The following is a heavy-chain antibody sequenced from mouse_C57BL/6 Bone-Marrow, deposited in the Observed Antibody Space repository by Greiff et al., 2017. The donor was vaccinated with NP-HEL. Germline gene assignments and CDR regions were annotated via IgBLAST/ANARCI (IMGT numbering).Heavy chain of an antibody. CDR3: ASMGPSAYGSSFYAMDY. CDR1: GFTFSDYG. V-gene: IGHV5-15*01. D-gene: IGHD1-1*01. CDR2: ISNLAYSI. J-gene: IGHJ4*01. Sequence: EVQGVESGGGLVQPGGSLKLSCAASGFTFSDYGMAWVRQAPRKGPEWVAFISNLAYSIYYADTVTGRFTISRENAKNTLYLEMSSLRSEDTAMYYCASMGPSAYGSSFYAMDYWGQGTSVTVSS.